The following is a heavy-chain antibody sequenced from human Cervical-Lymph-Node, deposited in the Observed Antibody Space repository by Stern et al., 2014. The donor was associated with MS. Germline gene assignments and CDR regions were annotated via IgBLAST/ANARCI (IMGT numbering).Heavy chain of an antibody. CDR2: LYYNGST. J-gene: IGHJ4*02. Sequence: QVQLQESGPGLVKPSETLSLMCNVSSGSTGNKYWSWIRQPPGKGLEWIGHLYYNGSTNYNPSLKSRVTISLDTSKNQFSLKLSSVTAADTAVYYCARAGPYDYIWGNLRHRAFYFDSWGQGVLVTVSS. CDR1: SGSTGNKY. CDR3: ARAGPYDYIWGNLRHRAFYFDS. D-gene: IGHD3-16*01. V-gene: IGHV4-59*01.